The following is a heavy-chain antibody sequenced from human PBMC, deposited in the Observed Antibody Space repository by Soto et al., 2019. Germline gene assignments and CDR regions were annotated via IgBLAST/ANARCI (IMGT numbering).Heavy chain of an antibody. Sequence: QVQLEQSGAEVKTLGSSVKVSCKASGDTFNKYAISWVRQAPGQGLEWMGGVMPIFGTANYAPQVQDRVTITADEATSTAYMELTSQKSADTAVYFCARGARFLEWLSFDHWGQGTLVTVSS. V-gene: IGHV1-69*12. CDR1: GDTFNKYA. CDR3: ARGARFLEWLSFDH. J-gene: IGHJ4*02. D-gene: IGHD3-3*01. CDR2: VMPIFGTA.